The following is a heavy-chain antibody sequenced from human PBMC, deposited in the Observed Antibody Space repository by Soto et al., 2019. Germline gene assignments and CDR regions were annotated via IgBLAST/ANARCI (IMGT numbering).Heavy chain of an antibody. J-gene: IGHJ4*02. Sequence: ETLSLTCTVTGDSISSRSYYWGWIRQPPGKGLEWIGSIYYSGSTYNNPSLRSRVSMSIDTSKDQFSLKLKSVTAADTALYFCARQRTSVVTQAYFDVWGQGALVTVSS. CDR3: ARQRTSVVTQAYFDV. D-gene: IGHD2-21*02. CDR2: IYYSGST. V-gene: IGHV4-39*01. CDR1: GDSISSRSYY.